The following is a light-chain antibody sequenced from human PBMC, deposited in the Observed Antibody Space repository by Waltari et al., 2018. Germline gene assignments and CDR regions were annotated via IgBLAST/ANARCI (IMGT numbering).Light chain of an antibody. Sequence: EIVLTQSPATLSLSPGETATLSCRASQGVSRYLAWYQQRPGQAPRLLIYAASNRATGIPARFSGSGSETDFTLTISSLEPEDFAVYYCQQRSNWPLTFGGGTKVEIK. V-gene: IGKV3-11*01. CDR1: QGVSRY. J-gene: IGKJ4*01. CDR2: AAS. CDR3: QQRSNWPLT.